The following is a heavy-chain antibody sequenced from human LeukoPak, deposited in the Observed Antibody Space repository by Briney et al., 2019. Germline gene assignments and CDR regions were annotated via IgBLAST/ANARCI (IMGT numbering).Heavy chain of an antibody. D-gene: IGHD4-17*01. CDR1: EGTFSSYA. CDR3: ARKVAATVTTNYFDY. CDR2: IIPIFGTA. Sequence: GASVKVSCKASEGTFSSYAISWVRQAPGQGLEWMGGIIPIFGTANYAQKFQGRVTITADESTSTAYMELSSLRSEDTAVYYCARKVAATVTTNYFDYWGQGTLVTVSS. J-gene: IGHJ4*02. V-gene: IGHV1-69*13.